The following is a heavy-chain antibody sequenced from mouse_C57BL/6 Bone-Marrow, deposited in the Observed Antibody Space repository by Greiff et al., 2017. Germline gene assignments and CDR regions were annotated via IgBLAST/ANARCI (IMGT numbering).Heavy chain of an antibody. J-gene: IGHJ3*01. D-gene: IGHD2-4*01. CDR1: GFTFSDYG. V-gene: IGHV5-17*01. CDR2: ISSGSSTI. CDR3: ARGDSYYEGAWFAY. Sequence: EVMLVESGGGLVKPGGSLKLSCAASGFTFSDYGMHWVRQAPEKGLEWVAYISSGSSTIYYAVTVKGRFTISRDNAKNTMFLQMTRRRSEDTAMYYYARGDSYYEGAWFAYWGQGTLVTVAA.